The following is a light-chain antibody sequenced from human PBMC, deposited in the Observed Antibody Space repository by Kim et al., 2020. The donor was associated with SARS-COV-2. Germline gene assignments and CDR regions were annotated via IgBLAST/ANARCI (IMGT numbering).Light chain of an antibody. CDR2: EVS. J-gene: IGLJ2*01. CDR1: SRDVGGYNH. Sequence: GQSVTNACTGTSRDVGGYNHVSWSQQHPGKAPKLLIYEVSKRPSGVPDRFSGSKSGNTASLTVSGLQAEDEADYYCSSYAGSNNLVFGGGTQLTVL. V-gene: IGLV2-8*01. CDR3: SSYAGSNNLV.